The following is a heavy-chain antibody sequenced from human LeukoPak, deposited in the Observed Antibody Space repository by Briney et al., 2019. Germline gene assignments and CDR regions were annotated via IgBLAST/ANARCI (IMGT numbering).Heavy chain of an antibody. J-gene: IGHJ4*02. Sequence: PGGSLRLSCAASGFTVSSSYMSWVRQAPGKGLEWVSIIYSGGSTYYSESVMGRLSISKDNSKNTLYLQMNSLRAEDTAVYYCARGKWELLAWGQGTLVTVSS. CDR2: IYSGGST. D-gene: IGHD1-26*01. CDR1: GFTVSSSY. V-gene: IGHV3-53*01. CDR3: ARGKWELLA.